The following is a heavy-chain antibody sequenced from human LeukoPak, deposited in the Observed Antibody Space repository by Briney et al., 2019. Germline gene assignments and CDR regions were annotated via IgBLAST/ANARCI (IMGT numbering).Heavy chain of an antibody. D-gene: IGHD3-3*01. CDR1: GFTFSSYG. J-gene: IGHJ4*02. V-gene: IGHV3-33*01. CDR2: IWYDGSNK. Sequence: GVSLRLSCAASGFTFSSYGMHWVRQAPGKGLEWVAVIWYDGSNKYYADSVKGRFTISRDNSKNTLYLQMNSLRAEDTAVYYCARDRVIFGVVNTYYFDYWGQGTLVTVSS. CDR3: ARDRVIFGVVNTYYFDY.